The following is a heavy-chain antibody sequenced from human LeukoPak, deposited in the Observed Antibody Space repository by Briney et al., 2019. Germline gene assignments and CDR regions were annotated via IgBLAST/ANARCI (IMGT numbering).Heavy chain of an antibody. CDR2: IYYSGST. CDR1: GGSISSGGYY. CDR3: ARDRNDWALDY. V-gene: IGHV4-31*03. J-gene: IGHJ4*02. Sequence: PSQTLSLTCTVSGGSISSGGYYWRWIRQHPGKGLEWIGYIYYSGSTYYNPSLKSRVTISVDTSKNQFSLKLSSVIAADTAVYYCARDRNDWALDYWGQGTLVTVSS. D-gene: IGHD1-1*01.